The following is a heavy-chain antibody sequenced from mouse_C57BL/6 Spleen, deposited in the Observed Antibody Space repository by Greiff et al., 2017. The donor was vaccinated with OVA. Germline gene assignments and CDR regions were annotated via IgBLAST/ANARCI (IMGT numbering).Heavy chain of an antibody. CDR1: GFSLTSYG. CDR3: ARKGYYAMDY. V-gene: IGHV2-2*01. J-gene: IGHJ4*01. CDR2: IWSGGST. Sequence: VQLKESGPGLVQPSQSLSITCTVSGFSLTSYGVHWVRQSPGKGLEWLGVIWSGGSTDYNAAFISSLSISKDKSKSQVFFIMNSLQADDTAIYYCARKGYYAMDYWGQGTSVTVSS.